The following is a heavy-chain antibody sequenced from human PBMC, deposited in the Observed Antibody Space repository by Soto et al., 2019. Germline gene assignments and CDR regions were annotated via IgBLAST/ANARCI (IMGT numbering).Heavy chain of an antibody. J-gene: IGHJ4*02. CDR1: GGSINTFY. Sequence: SETLSLTCTVSGGSINTFYWSWVRQPAGKGLEWIGRIFSSGSTSFNPSLESRVAMSVDTSKNHFSLNLSSVTAADMAVYYCAREGSYSAYNFAHGIQLWSFDCWGQGALVTVSS. D-gene: IGHD5-12*01. V-gene: IGHV4-4*07. CDR2: IFSSGST. CDR3: AREGSYSAYNFAHGIQLWSFDC.